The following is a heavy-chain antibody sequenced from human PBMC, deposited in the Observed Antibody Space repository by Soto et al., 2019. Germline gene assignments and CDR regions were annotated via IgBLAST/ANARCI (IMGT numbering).Heavy chain of an antibody. CDR1: GDTFSSYA. CDR2: SIPIFGTA. CDR3: ARGAARRDYYYYCGFDV. Sequence: QVQLVQSGGEVKMPGSSVKVSCKASGDTFSSYAISWVRQAPGQGLEWVGGSIPIFGTANYAQKLQGRVTNTADNSTRTAYMELSSLRSEDTAVYYCARGAARRDYYYYCGFDVWGQGTTVTVSS. V-gene: IGHV1-69*06. D-gene: IGHD6-6*01. J-gene: IGHJ6*02.